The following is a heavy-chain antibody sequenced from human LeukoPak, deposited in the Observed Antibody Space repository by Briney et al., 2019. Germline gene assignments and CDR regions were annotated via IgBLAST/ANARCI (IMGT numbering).Heavy chain of an antibody. J-gene: IGHJ5*02. V-gene: IGHV3-21*06. D-gene: IGHD2-15*01. Sequence: GGSLRLSCAASGFSFSSYRMNWVRQAPGKGLEWVSSVSNSGDYIHYADSVKGRFTISRDNSKNSLYLQMNSLRAEDTAVYYCARDHGELGYCSGGTCQPWGQGTLVTVSS. CDR1: GFSFSSYR. CDR3: ARDHGELGYCSGGTCQP. CDR2: VSNSGDYI.